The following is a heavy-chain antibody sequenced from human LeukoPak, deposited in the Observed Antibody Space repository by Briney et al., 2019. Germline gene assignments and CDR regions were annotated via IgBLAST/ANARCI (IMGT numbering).Heavy chain of an antibody. CDR2: IGGSGGRT. D-gene: IGHD3-22*01. J-gene: IGHJ4*02. CDR3: AKSREALYDSGPTH. CDR1: GFTFSDYA. V-gene: IGHV3-23*01. Sequence: HPGGSLRLSCTASGFTFSDYAMSWVRQAPGKGLEWVSVIGGSGGRTFYAASVKGRFTISRDNSKNTLYLQMNSLRAEDTAIYYCAKSREALYDSGPTHWGQGTLVTVSS.